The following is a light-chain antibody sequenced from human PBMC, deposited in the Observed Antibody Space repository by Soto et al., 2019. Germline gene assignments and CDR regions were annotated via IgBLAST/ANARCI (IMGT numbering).Light chain of an antibody. CDR3: QQYGSAPYT. CDR2: GAS. V-gene: IGKV3-20*01. Sequence: EIVLTQSPGTLSLSPGERATLSCRASQSVSRKYLAWYQQRPGQAPRLVIYGASNRASGIPDRFSGTGSGTDFTLTINSLEPEDFTVFYCQQYGSAPYTFGQGTKLQIK. CDR1: QSVSRKY. J-gene: IGKJ2*01.